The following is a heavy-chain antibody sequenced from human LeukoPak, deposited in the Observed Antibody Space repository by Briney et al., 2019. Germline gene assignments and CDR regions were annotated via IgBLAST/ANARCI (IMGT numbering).Heavy chain of an antibody. Sequence: KPSETLSLTRAVSGVPMTTLLWTWIPQPPGQAPEGIGYIYYTGTTKYTPSLWSRVTMSIDTSKTEFSLKIYSVNPADTAVYFCASGSVVTALDQWGQGTLVTVSS. J-gene: IGHJ4*02. D-gene: IGHD2-21*02. CDR3: ASGSVVTALDQ. CDR2: IYYTGTT. CDR1: GVPMTTLL. V-gene: IGHV4-59*01.